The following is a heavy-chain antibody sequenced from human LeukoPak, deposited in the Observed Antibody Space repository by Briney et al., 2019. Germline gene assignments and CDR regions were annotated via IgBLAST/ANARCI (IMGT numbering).Heavy chain of an antibody. CDR2: FDPEDSET. CDR3: ATVDQFGTVTDY. V-gene: IGHV1-24*01. J-gene: IGHJ4*02. Sequence: ASVKVSCTVSGYTLTEFSMRWVRQAPGKGLEWMGGFDPEDSETIYAQRVQGRATMTEGTSTGPAHRERSRLRSEATAEDCWATVDQFGTVTDYWGQGTLVTASS. D-gene: IGHD4-17*01. CDR1: GYTLTEFS.